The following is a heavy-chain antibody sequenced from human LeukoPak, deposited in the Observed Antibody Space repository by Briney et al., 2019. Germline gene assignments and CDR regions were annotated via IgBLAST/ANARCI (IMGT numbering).Heavy chain of an antibody. CDR3: ARDKGSGSYYTYYYYGMDV. V-gene: IGHV4-31*03. Sequence: SETLSLTCTVSGGSIRSSYYYWGWIRQHPGKGLEWIGYMYYSGSTYYNPSLKSRVTISVDTSKNQFSLKLSSVTAADTAVYYCARDKGSGSYYTYYYYGMDVWGQGTTVTVSS. CDR2: MYYSGST. J-gene: IGHJ6*02. CDR1: GGSIRSSYYY. D-gene: IGHD3-10*01.